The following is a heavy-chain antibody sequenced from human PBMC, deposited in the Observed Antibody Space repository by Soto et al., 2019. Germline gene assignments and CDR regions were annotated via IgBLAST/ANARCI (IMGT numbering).Heavy chain of an antibody. D-gene: IGHD6-13*01. CDR1: GGSFSGYF. V-gene: IGHV4-34*01. Sequence: QVQLHQWGAGLLKPSETLSLTCAVSGGSFSGYFWGWIRQPPGKGLEWIGEVNYGGSTNYTPSLKGRLTMAVDTYKNPVSLRLTSVTAADTAVYFCVRGGLSGSSWYYFDFWGQGSLVAVSS. CDR3: VRGGLSGSSWYYFDF. CDR2: VNYGGST. J-gene: IGHJ4*02.